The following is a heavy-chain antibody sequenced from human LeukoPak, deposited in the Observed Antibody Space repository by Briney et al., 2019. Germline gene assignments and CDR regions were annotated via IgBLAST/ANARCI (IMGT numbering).Heavy chain of an antibody. CDR3: TSNLHCSTSSCYTLDN. V-gene: IGHV3-15*01. D-gene: IGHD2-2*02. CDR2: IKSKSERGTT. CDR1: GFTFSNGW. J-gene: IGHJ4*02. Sequence: PGGSLRLSCAASGFTFSNGWMSWVRQAPGKGLEWVGRIKSKSERGTTDYAAPVKGRFTISRDGSTNTVYLHMNSLKTEDTAVYFCTSNLHCSTSSCYTLDNWGQGTLVAVSP.